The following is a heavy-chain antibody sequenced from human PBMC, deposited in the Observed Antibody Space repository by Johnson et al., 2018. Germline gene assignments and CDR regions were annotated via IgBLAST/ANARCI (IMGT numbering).Heavy chain of an antibody. CDR2: LSGTGGGT. CDR1: GFTFGSYA. CDR3: AKLCGWYPDYFQH. Sequence: VQLVESGGGLVQPGGSLRLSCAASGFTFGSYAMNWVRQAPGKGLEWVSTLSGTGGGTYYADSVKGRFTIARDNSMNTLYLRMNGLRAEDTAVYYCAKLCGWYPDYFQHWDQGTLVTVSS. V-gene: IGHV3-23*04. J-gene: IGHJ1*01. D-gene: IGHD6-19*01.